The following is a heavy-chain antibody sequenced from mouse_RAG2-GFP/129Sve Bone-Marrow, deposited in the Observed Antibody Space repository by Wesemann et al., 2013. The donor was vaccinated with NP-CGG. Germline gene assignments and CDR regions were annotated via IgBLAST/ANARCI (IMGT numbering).Heavy chain of an antibody. J-gene: IGHJ4*01. CDR2: INTETGEP. D-gene: IGHD1-2*01. CDR1: GYTFTDYS. V-gene: IGHV9-2-1*01. CDR3: ARNSLLRLRPYYYAMDY. Sequence: QIQLVQSGPELKKPGETVKISCKASGYTFTDYSMHWVKQAPGKGLKWMGWINTETGEPTYADDFKGRFAFSLETSASTAYLQINNLKNEDTATYFCARNSLLRLRPYYYAMDYWGQGTSVTVSS.